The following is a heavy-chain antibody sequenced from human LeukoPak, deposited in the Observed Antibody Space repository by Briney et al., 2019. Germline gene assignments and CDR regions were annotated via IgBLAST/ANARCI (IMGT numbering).Heavy chain of an antibody. D-gene: IGHD6-13*01. CDR2: ISSNGGST. J-gene: IGHJ4*02. V-gene: IGHV3-64D*06. CDR1: GFTFSSYA. Sequence: GGSLRLSCSASGFTFSSYAMHWVRQAPGKGLEYVSAISSNGGSTYYADSVKGRFTISRDNSKNTLCLQMSSLRAEDTAVYYCVKDLRAGTGDYWGQGTLVTVSS. CDR3: VKDLRAGTGDY.